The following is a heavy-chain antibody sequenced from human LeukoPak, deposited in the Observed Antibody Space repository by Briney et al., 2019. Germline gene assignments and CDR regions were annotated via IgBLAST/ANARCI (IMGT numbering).Heavy chain of an antibody. CDR3: AKRGVVIRVILVGFHKEPYYFDS. J-gene: IGHJ4*02. CDR2: ISGRGGGT. CDR1: GLTLSNYG. Sequence: PGGSLRLSCAVSGLTLSNYGMSWVRQAPGKGLEWVAGISGRGGGTKYADSVKGRFTISRENRKNRVFQQMNNLRAEDTAVYFCAKRGVVIRVILVGFHKEPYYFDSWGQGALVTVSS. V-gene: IGHV3-23*01. D-gene: IGHD3-10*01.